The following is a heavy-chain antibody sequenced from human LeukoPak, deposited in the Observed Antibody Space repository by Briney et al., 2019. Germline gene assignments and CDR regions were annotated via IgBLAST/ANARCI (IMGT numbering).Heavy chain of an antibody. CDR3: ATGHTSLAP. Sequence: PGGSLRLSCAASGFTFSTSWMTWVRQAPGKGLEFVANIKHDGSERYYVDSVKGRFTISRDNAKNSLYPQMDSLRAEDTAVYFCATGHTSLAPGGQGTLVTVSS. V-gene: IGHV3-7*01. CDR1: GFTFSTSW. J-gene: IGHJ4*02. CDR2: IKHDGSER.